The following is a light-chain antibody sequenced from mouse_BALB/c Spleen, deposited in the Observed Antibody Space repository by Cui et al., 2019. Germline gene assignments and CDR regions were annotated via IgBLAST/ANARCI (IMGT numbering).Light chain of an antibody. CDR3: QQYNSYPLT. Sequence: DNVMTQSQKFMSTSVGDRVSVTCKASQNVGTNVAWYQQKPGQSPKALIYSASYRYSGVPDRFTGSGSGTDFTLTISNVQSEDLAEYFCQQYNSYPLTFGAGTKLELK. CDR2: SAS. CDR1: QNVGTN. V-gene: IGKV6-15*01. J-gene: IGKJ5*01.